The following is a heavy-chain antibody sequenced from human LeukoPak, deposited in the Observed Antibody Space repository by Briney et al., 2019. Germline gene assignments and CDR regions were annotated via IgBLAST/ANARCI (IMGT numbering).Heavy chain of an antibody. J-gene: IGHJ4*02. V-gene: IGHV4-39*07. CDR2: IYYSGST. CDR3: ASLYGSGSYYPSDY. Sequence: SETLSLTCTVSGGSISSSNYYWGWVRQPPGKGLEWIGSIYYSGSTYYTPSLKSRVTIAVDTSKNQFSLKLSSVTAADTAVYYCASLYGSGSYYPSDYWGQGTLVTVSS. CDR1: GGSISSSNYY. D-gene: IGHD3-10*01.